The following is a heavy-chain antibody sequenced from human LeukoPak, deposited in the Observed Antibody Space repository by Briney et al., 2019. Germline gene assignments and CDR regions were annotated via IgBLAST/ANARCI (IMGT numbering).Heavy chain of an antibody. V-gene: IGHV3-21*01. D-gene: IGHD3-22*01. Sequence: GGSLRLSCAASGFTFSSYSMNWVRQAPGKGLEWVSSISSSSSYIYYADSVKGRFTISRDNAKNSLYPQMNSLRAEDTAVYYCALSNYYDSSGYYWARIDAFDIWGQGTMVTVSS. CDR1: GFTFSSYS. CDR2: ISSSSSYI. CDR3: ALSNYYDSSGYYWARIDAFDI. J-gene: IGHJ3*02.